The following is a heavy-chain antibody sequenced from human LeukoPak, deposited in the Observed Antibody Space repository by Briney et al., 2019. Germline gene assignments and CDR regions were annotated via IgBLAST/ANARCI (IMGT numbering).Heavy chain of an antibody. Sequence: PGGSLRLSCATSGFSFTDYPMNWVRQAPGKGLEWISNIRTTAEGAKYAYYADSVKGRVTISRDDGKNTLYLHMNSLRDGDTAVYYCATDQRYAFDYWGQGILVTVSS. CDR2: IRTTAEGAKYA. CDR3: ATDQRYAFDY. CDR1: GFSFTDYP. J-gene: IGHJ4*02. V-gene: IGHV3-48*02. D-gene: IGHD3-9*01.